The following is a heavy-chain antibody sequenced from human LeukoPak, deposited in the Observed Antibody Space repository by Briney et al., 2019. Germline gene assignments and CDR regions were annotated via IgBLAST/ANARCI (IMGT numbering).Heavy chain of an antibody. CDR2: INAGNGNT. D-gene: IGHD4-17*01. Sequence: ASVTVSFTASGYTFTIYAMHWVRQAPGQRLEWMGWINAGNGNTKYSQKFQGRVTITRDTSASTAYMELSSLRSEDTAVYYCAREGRDYGDLPLDYWGQGTLVTVSS. J-gene: IGHJ4*02. CDR3: AREGRDYGDLPLDY. V-gene: IGHV1-3*01. CDR1: GYTFTIYA.